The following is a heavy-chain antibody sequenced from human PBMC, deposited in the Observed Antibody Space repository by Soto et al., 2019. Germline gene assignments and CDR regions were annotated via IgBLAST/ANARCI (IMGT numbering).Heavy chain of an antibody. J-gene: IGHJ3*01. CDR3: ARDREGVGAGPF. D-gene: IGHD1-26*01. CDR2: ISSSSTYI. Sequence: EVQLVESGGGLVKPGGSLRLSCAASGFTFSTYSLNWVRQAPGKGLEWVSSISSSSTYIFYADSVKGRFTISRDNAKNSLYLQMNSLRAEDTAVYYCARDREGVGAGPFWGQGTMVTVSS. V-gene: IGHV3-21*01. CDR1: GFTFSTYS.